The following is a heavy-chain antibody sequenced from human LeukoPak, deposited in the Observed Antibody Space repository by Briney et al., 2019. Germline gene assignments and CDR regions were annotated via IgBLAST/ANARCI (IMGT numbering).Heavy chain of an antibody. CDR1: GFTFSSYS. Sequence: GGSLRLSCAASGFTFSSYSMNWVRQAPGKGLEWVSSISSSSSYIYYADSVKGRFTISRDNAKNSLYLQMNSLRAEDTAVYYCARGDGDFWSGLGYYYMDVWGKGTTVTVSS. CDR3: ARGDGDFWSGLGYYYMDV. D-gene: IGHD3-3*01. CDR2: ISSSSSYI. J-gene: IGHJ6*03. V-gene: IGHV3-21*01.